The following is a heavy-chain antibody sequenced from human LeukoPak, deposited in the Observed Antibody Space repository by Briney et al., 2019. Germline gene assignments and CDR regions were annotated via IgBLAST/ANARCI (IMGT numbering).Heavy chain of an antibody. CDR2: INPNSGGT. J-gene: IGHJ4*02. Sequence: ASVKVFCKASGYIFTGYYMHWVRQAPGQGLEWMGWINPNSGGTKYVQKFQGRVTMGRDTSISTTYMELSRLRSDDTAVYYCASQQDIVATIAYWGQGTLVTVSP. D-gene: IGHD5-12*01. CDR1: GYIFTGYY. CDR3: ASQQDIVATIAY. V-gene: IGHV1-2*02.